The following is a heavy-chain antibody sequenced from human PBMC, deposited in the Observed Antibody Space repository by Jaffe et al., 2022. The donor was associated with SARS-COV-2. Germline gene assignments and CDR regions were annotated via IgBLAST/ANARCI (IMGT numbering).Heavy chain of an antibody. CDR2: ISYDGSNK. Sequence: QVQLVESGGGVVQPGRSLRLSCAASGFTFSSYGMHWVRQAPGKGLEWVAVISYDGSNKYYADSVKGRFTISRDNSKNTLYLQMNSLRAEDTAVYYCAKDLAVTTEYYFDYWGQGTLVTVSS. CDR1: GFTFSSYG. D-gene: IGHD4-17*01. CDR3: AKDLAVTTEYYFDY. J-gene: IGHJ4*02. V-gene: IGHV3-30*18.